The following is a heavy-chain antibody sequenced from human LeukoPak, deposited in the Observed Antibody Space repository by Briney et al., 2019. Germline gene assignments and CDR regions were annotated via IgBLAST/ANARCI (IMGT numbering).Heavy chain of an antibody. J-gene: IGHJ4*02. Sequence: GGSLRLSCAASGFTFGNAWMSWVRQAPGKGLEWVGRIKSKTDGGTTDYAAPVKGRFTISRDDSKNTLYLQMNSLKTEDTAVYYCTTERLSRGATPDSWGQGTLVTVSS. CDR3: TTERLSRGATPDS. D-gene: IGHD1-26*01. CDR2: IKSKTDGGTT. CDR1: GFTFGNAW. V-gene: IGHV3-15*01.